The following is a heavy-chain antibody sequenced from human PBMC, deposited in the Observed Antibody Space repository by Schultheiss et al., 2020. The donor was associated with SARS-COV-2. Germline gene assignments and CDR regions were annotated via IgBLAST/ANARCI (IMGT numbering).Heavy chain of an antibody. CDR2: IGGST. V-gene: IGHV1-46*01. CDR1: GYAFSSYS. Sequence: GESLKISCKASGYAFSSYSMHWVRQAPGQGLEYMGLIGGSTSYAQKFQDRVTMTRDTSTSTVYMELSSLRAEDTAIYYCARVRDGYNYNYYDLWGRGTLVTVSS. D-gene: IGHD5-24*01. CDR3: ARVRDGYNYNYYDL. J-gene: IGHJ2*01.